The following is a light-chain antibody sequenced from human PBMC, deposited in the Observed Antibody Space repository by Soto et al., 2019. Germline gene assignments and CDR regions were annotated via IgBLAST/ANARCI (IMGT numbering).Light chain of an antibody. J-gene: IGLJ1*01. CDR2: GNS. Sequence: QSVLTQPPSVSGAPGQRVTISCTGSSSNIGAGYDVHWYQQPPGTAPKLLIYGNSNRPSGVPDRFSGSKSGTSASLALTGLRAEDEADYYCQSYDSSLSNSVCGTGTKGTVL. CDR1: SSNIGAGYD. V-gene: IGLV1-40*01. CDR3: QSYDSSLSNSV.